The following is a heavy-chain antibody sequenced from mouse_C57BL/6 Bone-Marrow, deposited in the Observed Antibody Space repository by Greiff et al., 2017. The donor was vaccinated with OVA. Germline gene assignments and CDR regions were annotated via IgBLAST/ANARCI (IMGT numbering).Heavy chain of an antibody. CDR1: GYTFTDYY. CDR2: INPNNGGT. D-gene: IGHD1-1*01. Sequence: EVQLQQSGPELVKPWASVKISCKASGYTFTDYYMNWVKQSPGKSLEWIGDINPNNGGTSYHQKFKGKATLTVDKSTSTAYMELRSLTSEDTAVYYCARADYYASRNDYWGKGTTLTVSS. J-gene: IGHJ2*01. CDR3: ARADYYASRNDY. V-gene: IGHV1-26*01.